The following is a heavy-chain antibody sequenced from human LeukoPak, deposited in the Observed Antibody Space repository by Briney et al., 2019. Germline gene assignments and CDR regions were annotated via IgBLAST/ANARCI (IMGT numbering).Heavy chain of an antibody. CDR1: VYTLCSYE. Sequence: PGGSLRLSCAASVYTLCSYEMNCVRQARGEGLEWGSYISSRGSRIYYAHSVRGRFTLSRDNAKNSLSLQMNSVRGEDTAVYLCARGVNYYESSGYFLSYWGEGTLVTVSS. D-gene: IGHD3-22*01. J-gene: IGHJ4*02. CDR3: ARGVNYYESSGYFLSY. CDR2: ISSRGSRI. V-gene: IGHV3-48*03.